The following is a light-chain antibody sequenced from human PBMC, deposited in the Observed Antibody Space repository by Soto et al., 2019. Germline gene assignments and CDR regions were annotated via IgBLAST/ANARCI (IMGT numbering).Light chain of an antibody. CDR3: QQTNSFPRLT. CDR2: AAS. Sequence: DIQMTQSPSSVSASVGDRVTITCRASQVISSWLAWYQQKPGKAPKLLIYAASTLQTGVPSRFRGSGSTTEFTLAISSLKTEDFAIYYCQQTNSFPRLTFGGATKV. V-gene: IGKV1-12*01. CDR1: QVISSW. J-gene: IGKJ4*01.